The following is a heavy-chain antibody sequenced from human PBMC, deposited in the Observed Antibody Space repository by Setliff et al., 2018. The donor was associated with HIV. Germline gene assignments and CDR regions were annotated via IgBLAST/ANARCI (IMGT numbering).Heavy chain of an antibody. J-gene: IGHJ3*02. CDR2: IYTTGST. CDR3: AKDDVPRDFDI. Sequence: SETLSLTCTVSGASLTRGYYYWSWIRQPAGKGLEWIGRIYTTGSTNYNSSLQSRVTISADTSKNQFSLKLNSVTAADTAVYYCAKDDVPRDFDIWGQGTMVTVSS. CDR1: GASLTRGYYY. V-gene: IGHV4-61*02.